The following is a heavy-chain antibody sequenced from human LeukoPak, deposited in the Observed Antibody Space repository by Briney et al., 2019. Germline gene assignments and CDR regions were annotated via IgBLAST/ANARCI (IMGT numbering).Heavy chain of an antibody. CDR2: IYTSGST. D-gene: IGHD2-2*01. V-gene: IGHV4-4*07. CDR1: GGSISDYY. J-gene: IGHJ3*02. CDR3: ARDGGVVVAAAPAAFDI. Sequence: SETLSLTCTVPGGSISDYYWSWIRQPVGKGLEWMGRIYTSGSTNYNPSLKSRVTMSGDTSKNQFSLKLSSVTAADTAVYYCARDGGVVVAAAPAAFDIWGQGTMVTVSS.